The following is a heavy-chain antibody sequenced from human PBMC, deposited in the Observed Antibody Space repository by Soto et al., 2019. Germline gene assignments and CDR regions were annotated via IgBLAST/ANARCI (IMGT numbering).Heavy chain of an antibody. CDR3: ARENYYYGSGSSYYYMDV. CDR2: INPNSGGT. V-gene: IGHV1-2*04. Sequence: GASVKVSCKASGYTFTGYYMHWVRPDPGQGLEWMGWINPNSGGTNYAQKFQGWVTMTRDTSISTAYMELSRLRSDDTAVYYCARENYYYGSGSSYYYMDVWGKGTTVTVSS. CDR1: GYTFTGYY. J-gene: IGHJ6*03. D-gene: IGHD3-10*01.